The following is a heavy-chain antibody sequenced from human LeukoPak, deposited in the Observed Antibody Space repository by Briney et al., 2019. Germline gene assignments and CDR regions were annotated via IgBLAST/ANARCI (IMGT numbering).Heavy chain of an antibody. Sequence: PGRSLRLSWAASGFTFSSYAMHWVRQAPGKGLEWVAVISYDGSNKYYADSVKGRFTISRDNSKNTLYLQMNSLRAEDTAVYYCARDPGYSSSSFFDYWGQGTLVTVSS. V-gene: IGHV3-30-3*01. J-gene: IGHJ4*02. D-gene: IGHD6-6*01. CDR1: GFTFSSYA. CDR3: ARDPGYSSSSFFDY. CDR2: ISYDGSNK.